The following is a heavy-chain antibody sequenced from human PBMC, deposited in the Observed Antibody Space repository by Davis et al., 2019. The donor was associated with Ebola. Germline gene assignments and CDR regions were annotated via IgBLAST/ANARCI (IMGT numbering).Heavy chain of an antibody. Sequence: GGSLRLSCTVSGFNFNTYGMHWVRQVPGKGLEWVAVIWSDGGHEWYADSVKGRFTISRDNPTNTLFLEMNSLRVEDTAVYYCARDASLYGHWTGWFDYWGQETLVTVSS. CDR3: ARDASLYGHWTGWFDY. CDR2: IWSDGGHE. CDR1: GFNFNTYG. V-gene: IGHV3-33*02. D-gene: IGHD3/OR15-3a*01. J-gene: IGHJ4*02.